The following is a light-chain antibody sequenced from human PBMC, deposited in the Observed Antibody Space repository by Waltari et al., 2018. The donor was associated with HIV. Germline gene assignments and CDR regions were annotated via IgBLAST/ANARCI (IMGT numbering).Light chain of an antibody. V-gene: IGLV2-18*02. CDR2: EVV. CDR3: SSFTASGTWV. J-gene: IGLJ3*02. Sequence: QSALTQPPSVSGSPGQSVTIYCTGTSNDVARYDRVSWYQHPPGRGPKLLIYEVVNRPSGVPGRFSGSKSGNTASLTIFGLQSEDEADYHCSSFTASGTWVFGGGTKLTV. CDR1: SNDVARYDR.